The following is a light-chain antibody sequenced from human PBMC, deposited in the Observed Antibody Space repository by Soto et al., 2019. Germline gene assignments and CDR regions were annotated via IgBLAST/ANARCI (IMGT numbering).Light chain of an antibody. Sequence: EIVLTQSPATLSLSPGERATLSCRASQSVSSYLAWYQQKPGPAPRLLIYDASNRATGIPARFSGSGSGTDFTLTISSLEPEDFAVYYCQRRSNWLTFGGWTKVEIK. CDR2: DAS. V-gene: IGKV3-11*01. CDR3: QRRSNWLT. J-gene: IGKJ4*01. CDR1: QSVSSY.